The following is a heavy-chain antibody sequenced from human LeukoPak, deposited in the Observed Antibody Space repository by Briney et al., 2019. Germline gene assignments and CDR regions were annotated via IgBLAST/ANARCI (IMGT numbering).Heavy chain of an antibody. CDR3: ARVLAVAGYFYYFSMDV. CDR1: GFTLSDYN. D-gene: IGHD6-19*01. J-gene: IGHJ6*03. Sequence: PGGSLRLSRAASGFTLSDYNENWVRQAPGKGLEWGSYISGSSSPIYYADAVKGRFTTSRDNAKNSLYLQMNSLRAEDTAVYYCARVLAVAGYFYYFSMDVWGKGTTVTVSS. V-gene: IGHV3-48*01. CDR2: ISGSSSPI.